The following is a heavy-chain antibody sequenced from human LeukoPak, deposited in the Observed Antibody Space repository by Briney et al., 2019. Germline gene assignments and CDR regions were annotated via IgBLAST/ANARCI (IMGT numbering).Heavy chain of an antibody. V-gene: IGHV4-61*02. CDR1: GDSISSASYY. D-gene: IGHD3-3*01. Sequence: SETLSLTCTVSGDSISSASYYWSWIRQPAGKGLEWIGRNYTSGSTNYNPSLKSRVTISVDTFKNQFSLKLSSVTAADTAVYYCARDRRGKSYYDFWSGSHYYYYMDVWGKGTTVTVSS. CDR3: ARDRRGKSYYDFWSGSHYYYYMDV. J-gene: IGHJ6*03. CDR2: NYTSGST.